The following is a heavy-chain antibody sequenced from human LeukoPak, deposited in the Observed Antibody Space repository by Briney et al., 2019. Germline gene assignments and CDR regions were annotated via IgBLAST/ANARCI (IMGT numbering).Heavy chain of an antibody. Sequence: TGGSLRLSCAASGFTVSSNYMSWVRQAPGKGLEWVSVIYSGGSTYYADSVKGRFTISRDNSKNTLYLQMNSLRAEDTAVYYCGRDRGEIAAYDYWGQGTLVTVSS. CDR2: IYSGGST. CDR1: GFTVSSNY. CDR3: GRDRGEIAAYDY. V-gene: IGHV3-66*01. J-gene: IGHJ4*02. D-gene: IGHD6-6*01.